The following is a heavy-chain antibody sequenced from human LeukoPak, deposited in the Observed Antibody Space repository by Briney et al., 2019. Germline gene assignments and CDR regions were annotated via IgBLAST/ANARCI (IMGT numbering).Heavy chain of an antibody. CDR3: ARYNNGWPVDY. CDR1: GFTFSGYA. V-gene: IGHV3-23*01. Sequence: GGSLRLSCAASGFTFSGYAMNWVRQAPGKGLEWVSAISGGGGSTYYADFVKGRFTISRDNSKNTLYLQMNNLRAEDTAVYYCARYNNGWPVDYWGQGTLVTVSS. CDR2: ISGGGGST. J-gene: IGHJ4*02. D-gene: IGHD6-19*01.